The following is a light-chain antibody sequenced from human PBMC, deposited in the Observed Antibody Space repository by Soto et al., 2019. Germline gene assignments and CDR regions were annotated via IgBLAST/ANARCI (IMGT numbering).Light chain of an antibody. V-gene: IGLV2-23*02. J-gene: IGLJ1*01. CDR3: CSYAGSSTFYV. CDR2: EVS. Sequence: QSVLTQPASVSGSPGQSITISCTGTSSDVGSYNLVSWYQQHPGKAPKLMIYEVSKRPSGVSNRFSGSKSGNTASQTISGLQAEDEADYYCCSYAGSSTFYVFGTGTKVTVL. CDR1: SSDVGSYNL.